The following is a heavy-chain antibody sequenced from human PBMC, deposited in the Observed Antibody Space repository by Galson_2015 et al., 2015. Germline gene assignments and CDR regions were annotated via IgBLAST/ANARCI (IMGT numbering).Heavy chain of an antibody. Sequence: SLRLSCAASGFTFGDYAMSWVRQAPGKGLEWVGFIRSKAYGGTTEYAASVKGRFTISRDDSKSIAYLQMNSLKTEDTAVYYCTRARIVVVVAATRTLYYFDYWGQGTLVTVSS. J-gene: IGHJ4*02. D-gene: IGHD2-15*01. CDR3: TRARIVVVVAATRTLYYFDY. CDR1: GFTFGDYA. CDR2: IRSKAYGGTT. V-gene: IGHV3-49*04.